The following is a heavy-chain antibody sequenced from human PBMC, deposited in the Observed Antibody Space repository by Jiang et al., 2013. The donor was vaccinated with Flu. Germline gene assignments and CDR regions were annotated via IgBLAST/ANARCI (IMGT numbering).Heavy chain of an antibody. J-gene: IGHJ4*02. D-gene: IGHD3-16*01. CDR1: GFTFSSYD. CDR2: ISTSGDST. Sequence: DLVQPGGSLRLSCAASGFTFSSYDMSWVRQAPGKGLEWVSSISTSGDSTFYAESVRGRFAISRDNSKSTLSLQMNSLRVEDTAVYYCAKHWGHWGQGTLVTVSS. CDR3: AKHWGH. V-gene: IGHV3-23*01.